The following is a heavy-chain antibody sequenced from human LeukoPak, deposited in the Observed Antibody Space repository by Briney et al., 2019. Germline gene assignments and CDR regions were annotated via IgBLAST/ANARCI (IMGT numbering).Heavy chain of an antibody. CDR2: INSDGSST. Sequence: GGSLRLSCAASGFIFSQYSINWVRQAPGKGLVWASRINSDGSSTNYADSVKGRLTISRDNAKNTLYLQMNSLRAEDTAVYYCARSVYDSSGYYRVLEYWGQGTLVTVSS. D-gene: IGHD3-22*01. CDR1: GFIFSQYS. J-gene: IGHJ4*02. CDR3: ARSVYDSSGYYRVLEY. V-gene: IGHV3-74*01.